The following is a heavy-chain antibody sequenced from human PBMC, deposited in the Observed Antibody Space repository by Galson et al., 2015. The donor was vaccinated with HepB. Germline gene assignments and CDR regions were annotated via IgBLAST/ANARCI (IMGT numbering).Heavy chain of an antibody. CDR3: ARGIYFGSGKYYFDY. V-gene: IGHV3-64*01. Sequence: SLRLSCAASGLTFSSSRMQWVRQAPGKGLEHVSAISETGGSTYYANSVKGRFTISRDNSKNTLYLQMGSLRAEDTAVYYCARGIYFGSGKYYFDYWGQGTLVTVSS. CDR1: GLTFSSSR. J-gene: IGHJ4*02. CDR2: ISETGGST. D-gene: IGHD3-10*01.